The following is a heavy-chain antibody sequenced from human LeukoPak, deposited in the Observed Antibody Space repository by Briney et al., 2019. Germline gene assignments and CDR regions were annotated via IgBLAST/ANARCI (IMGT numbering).Heavy chain of an antibody. CDR1: GGPMSSYY. CDR3: ARGVGYYDSSNFQH. V-gene: IGHV4-59*01. CDR2: IYYSGST. Sequence: PSETLSLTCTVCGGPMSSYYWLWMRQPPGKGVEGIGYIYYSGSTNYHPSPKSRGPISVDASKNQFSLKLSSVTAADTAVDYCARGVGYYDSSNFQHWGQGTLVTVSS. D-gene: IGHD3-22*01. J-gene: IGHJ1*01.